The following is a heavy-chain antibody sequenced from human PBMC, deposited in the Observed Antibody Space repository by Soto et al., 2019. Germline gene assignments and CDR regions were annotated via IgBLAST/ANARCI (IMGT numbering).Heavy chain of an antibody. Sequence: ASVKVSCKASGYTFTSYDINWVRQATGQGLEWMRWMNRKTGNTGYAQKFQGRVTMNRNTSISTAYMELSSLRSEDTAVYYCARGSFHSSSSPGRFDWFDRWGQGTLVGVSS. V-gene: IGHV1-8*01. J-gene: IGHJ5*02. D-gene: IGHD6-6*01. CDR2: MNRKTGNT. CDR3: ARGSFHSSSSPGRFDWFDR. CDR1: GYTFTSYD.